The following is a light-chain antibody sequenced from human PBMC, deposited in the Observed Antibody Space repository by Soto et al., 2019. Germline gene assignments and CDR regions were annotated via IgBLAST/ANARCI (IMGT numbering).Light chain of an antibody. CDR3: SSYTSSSTHVV. Sequence: QSALTQPASVSGSPGQSITISCTGTSSDIGGYNYVSWYQQHPGNAPKLLIYEVNDRPSGVSNRFSGSKSGNTASLSISGLQAEDEADYYCSSYTSSSTHVVFGGGTKL. CDR1: SSDIGGYNY. CDR2: EVN. V-gene: IGLV2-14*01. J-gene: IGLJ2*01.